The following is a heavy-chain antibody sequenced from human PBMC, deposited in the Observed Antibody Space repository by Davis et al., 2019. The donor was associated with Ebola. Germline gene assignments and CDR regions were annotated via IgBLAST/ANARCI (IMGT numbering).Heavy chain of an antibody. CDR3: ARQVSTYWYFDL. J-gene: IGHJ2*01. CDR1: AYSFTSYC. CDR2: IYPADSDT. V-gene: IGHV5-51*01. Sequence: KVSCKGSAYSFTSYCIGWVRQMPGEGLEWMGIIYPADSDTRYSPSFQGQVTISADKSISTAYLQWSSLKASDTAMYYCARQVSTYWYFDLWGRGTLVTVSS. D-gene: IGHD5/OR15-5a*01.